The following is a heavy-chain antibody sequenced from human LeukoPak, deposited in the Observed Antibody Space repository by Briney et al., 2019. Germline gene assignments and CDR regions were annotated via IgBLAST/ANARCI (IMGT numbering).Heavy chain of an antibody. J-gene: IGHJ4*02. V-gene: IGHV1-18*01. Sequence: ASVKVSCKASGYTFTSYGISWVRQAPGQGLEWMGWISAYNGNTNYAQKLQGRVTMTTDTSTSTAYMELRSLRSDDTAVYYCARDSDSSGYLYFDYWGQGTLVTVSS. CDR2: ISAYNGNT. CDR3: ARDSDSSGYLYFDY. D-gene: IGHD3-22*01. CDR1: GYTFTSYG.